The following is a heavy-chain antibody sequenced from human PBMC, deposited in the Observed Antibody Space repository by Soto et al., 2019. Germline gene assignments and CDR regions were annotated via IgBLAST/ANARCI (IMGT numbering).Heavy chain of an antibody. V-gene: IGHV4-59*01. J-gene: IGHJ5*02. Sequence: SETLSLTCTVSGGSISSYYWSWIRQPPGKGLEWIGYIYYSGSTNYNPSLKSRVTISVDTSKNQFSLKLSSVTAADTAVYYCARGPEAGTRWFDPWGQGTLVTVSS. CDR1: GGSISSYY. D-gene: IGHD6-13*01. CDR2: IYYSGST. CDR3: ARGPEAGTRWFDP.